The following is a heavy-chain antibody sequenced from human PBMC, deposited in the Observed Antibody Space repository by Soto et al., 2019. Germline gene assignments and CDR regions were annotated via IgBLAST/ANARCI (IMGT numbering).Heavy chain of an antibody. CDR2: ISAYNGNT. CDR1: GYTFTSYG. D-gene: IGHD6-6*01. J-gene: IGHJ5*02. CDR3: ARVSPGMYSSSRGENWFDP. V-gene: IGHV1-18*04. Sequence: QVQLVQSVAEVKKPGASVKVSCKASGYTFTSYGISWVRQAPGQGLEWMGWISAYNGNTNYAQKLQGRVTMTTDTSTSTAYMELRSLRSDDTAVYYCARVSPGMYSSSRGENWFDPWGQGTLVTVSS.